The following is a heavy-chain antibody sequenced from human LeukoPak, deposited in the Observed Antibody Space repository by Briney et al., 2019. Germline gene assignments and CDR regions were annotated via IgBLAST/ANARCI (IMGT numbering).Heavy chain of an antibody. Sequence: SETLSLTCTVSGGSISSYYWSWIRQAAGKGLEWIGRIYTSGSTNYNPSLKSRVTISVDKSKNQFSLKLSSVTAADTAVYYCARGGVGATTNFDYWGQGTLVTVSS. V-gene: IGHV4-4*07. J-gene: IGHJ4*02. D-gene: IGHD1-26*01. CDR2: IYTSGST. CDR1: GGSISSYY. CDR3: ARGGVGATTNFDY.